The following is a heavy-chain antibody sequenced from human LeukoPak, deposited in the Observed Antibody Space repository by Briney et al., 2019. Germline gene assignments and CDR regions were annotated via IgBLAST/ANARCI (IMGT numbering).Heavy chain of an antibody. J-gene: IGHJ5*02. CDR3: ARDARLIDYEGWFDP. CDR2: IFHDGSA. CDR1: GGAISSGSFY. V-gene: IGHV4-39*02. D-gene: IGHD4-17*01. Sequence: SETLSLTCTVSGGAISSGSFYWGWIRQSPGKGLEWIGNIFHDGSAYYNPSLKSRVSISVDTSTNRFSLRLRSVTSADTAVYYCARDARLIDYEGWFDPWGQGILVTVSS.